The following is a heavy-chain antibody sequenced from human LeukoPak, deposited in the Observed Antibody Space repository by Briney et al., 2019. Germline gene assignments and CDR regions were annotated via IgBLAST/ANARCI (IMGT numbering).Heavy chain of an antibody. CDR1: GGSISSYY. CDR3: AGALNYYYYYMDV. CDR2: IYTSGST. Sequence: SETLSLTCTVSGGSISSYYWSWIQQPPGKGLEWIGYIYTSGSTNYNPSLKSRVTISVDTSKNQFSLKLSSVTAADTAVYYCAGALNYYYYYMDVWGKGTTVTVSS. V-gene: IGHV4-4*09. J-gene: IGHJ6*03.